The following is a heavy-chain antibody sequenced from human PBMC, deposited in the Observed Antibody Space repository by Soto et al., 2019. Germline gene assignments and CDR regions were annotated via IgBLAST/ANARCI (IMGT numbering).Heavy chain of an antibody. CDR1: GGSFSGYY. Sequence: SETLSLTCAVYGGSFSGYYWSWIRQPPGKGLEWIGEINHSGSTNYNPSLKSRVTISVDTSKNQFSLKLSSVTAADTAVYYCARVGWAAARHYFDYWGQGTLVTVSS. J-gene: IGHJ4*02. D-gene: IGHD6-6*01. CDR2: INHSGST. V-gene: IGHV4-34*01. CDR3: ARVGWAAARHYFDY.